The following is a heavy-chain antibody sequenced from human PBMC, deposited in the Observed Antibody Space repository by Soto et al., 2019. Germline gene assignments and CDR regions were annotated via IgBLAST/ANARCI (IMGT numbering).Heavy chain of an antibody. J-gene: IGHJ5*02. CDR1: GFALSTYG. V-gene: IGHV3-30*18. D-gene: IGHD6-19*01. CDR3: AKDFGAWSDS. CDR2: ISYDGTDK. Sequence: QVHLVESGGGVVQPGRSLTISCVGSGFALSTYGMHWVRQAPAKGLEWVALISYDGTDKYYADSVKGRFSISRDNSKQTLSLQMDSLRPEDTAVYYCAKDFGAWSDSWGQGTLVNVSS.